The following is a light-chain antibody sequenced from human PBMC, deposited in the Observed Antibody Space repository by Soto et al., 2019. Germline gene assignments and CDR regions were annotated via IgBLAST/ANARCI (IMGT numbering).Light chain of an antibody. Sequence: EIVLTQSPGTLSLSPGDRATLSCRASQSLTGSYLAWYQQKPGQTPRLLIYDVSSRATGIPDRFSGSGSGTDFTLTISRLEPEDFAVYYCQQYINAPRTFGQGTKVEVK. V-gene: IGKV3-20*01. CDR1: QSLTGSY. CDR3: QQYINAPRT. J-gene: IGKJ1*01. CDR2: DVS.